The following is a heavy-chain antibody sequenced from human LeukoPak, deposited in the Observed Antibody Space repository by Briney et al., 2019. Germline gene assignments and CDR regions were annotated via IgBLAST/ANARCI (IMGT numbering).Heavy chain of an antibody. CDR1: GGSISSSSYY. CDR3: ARLRKGRYFDWLLPLFVP. J-gene: IGHJ5*02. D-gene: IGHD3-9*01. V-gene: IGHV4-39*01. Sequence: KSSETLSLTCTVSGGSISSSSYYWGWIRQPPGKGLEWIGSIYYSGSTYYNPSLKSRVTISVDTSKNQFSLKLSSVTAADTAVYYCARLRKGRYFDWLLPLFVPWGQGTLVTVSS. CDR2: IYYSGST.